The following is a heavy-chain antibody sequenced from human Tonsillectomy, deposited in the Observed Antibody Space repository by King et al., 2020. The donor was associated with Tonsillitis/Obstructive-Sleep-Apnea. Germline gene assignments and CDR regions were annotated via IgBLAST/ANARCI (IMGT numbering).Heavy chain of an antibody. CDR1: GFTFSSYG. J-gene: IGHJ4*02. D-gene: IGHD4-17*01. CDR3: AKDVKRGDYPYYCDY. Sequence: VQLVESGGGVVQPGRSLRLSCAASGFTFSSYGMHWVRQAPGKGLEWVAVISYDGSNKYYADSVKGRFTISRDNSKNTLYLQMNSLRAEDTAVYYCAKDVKRGDYPYYCDYWGQGTLVTVSS. V-gene: IGHV3-30*18. CDR2: ISYDGSNK.